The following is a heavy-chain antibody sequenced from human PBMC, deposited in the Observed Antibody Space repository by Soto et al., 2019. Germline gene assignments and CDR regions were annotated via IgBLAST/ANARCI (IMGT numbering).Heavy chain of an antibody. CDR1: GFTFSSYG. J-gene: IGHJ6*02. V-gene: IGHV3-33*01. Sequence: GSLRLSCAASGFTFSSYGMHWVRQAPGKGLEWVAVIWYDGSNKYYADSVKGRFTISRDNSKNTLYLQMNSLRAEDTAVYYCARAYGDNYYYGMDVWGQGTTVTVSS. CDR2: IWYDGSNK. D-gene: IGHD4-17*01. CDR3: ARAYGDNYYYGMDV.